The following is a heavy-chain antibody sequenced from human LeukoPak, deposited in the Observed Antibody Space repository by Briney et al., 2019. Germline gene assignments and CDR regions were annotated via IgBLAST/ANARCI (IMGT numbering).Heavy chain of an antibody. CDR1: GGSISSYY. CDR3: ARLRGYSGYDSGDDAFDI. Sequence: SETLSLTCTVSGGSISSYYWSWIRQPPGKGLEWIGYIYYSGSTNYNPSLKSRVTISVDTSKNQFSLKLSSVTAADTAVYYCARLRGYSGYDSGDDAFDIWGQGTMVTVSS. D-gene: IGHD5-12*01. J-gene: IGHJ3*02. CDR2: IYYSGST. V-gene: IGHV4-59*01.